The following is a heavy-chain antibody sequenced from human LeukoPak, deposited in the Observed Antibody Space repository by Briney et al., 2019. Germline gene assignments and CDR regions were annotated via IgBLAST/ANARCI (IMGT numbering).Heavy chain of an antibody. CDR3: ARHGTWGYFDWPMGP. Sequence: GESLKISCKGSGYSFTSYWIGWVRQMPGKGLEWMGIIYPGDFDTRYSPSFQGQVTISADKSISTAYLQWSSLKASDTAMYYCARHGTWGYFDWPMGPWGQGTLVTVSS. CDR1: GYSFTSYW. V-gene: IGHV5-51*01. CDR2: IYPGDFDT. J-gene: IGHJ5*02. D-gene: IGHD3-9*01.